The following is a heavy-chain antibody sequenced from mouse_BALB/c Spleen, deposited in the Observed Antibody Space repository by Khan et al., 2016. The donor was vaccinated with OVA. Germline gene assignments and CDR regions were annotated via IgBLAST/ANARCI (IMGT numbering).Heavy chain of an antibody. D-gene: IGHD2-3*01. CDR2: ISYSGNT. CDR1: GYSITSDYA. V-gene: IGHV3-2*02. CDR3: ARVDGGYFDY. Sequence: EVQLVESGPGLVKPSQSLSLTCTVTGYSITSDYAWNWIRQFPGNKLEWMGYISYSGNTNYNPSLRSRISITRDTSKNQFFLQLNSVTTEDTATYYCARVDGGYFDYWGQGTTLTVSS. J-gene: IGHJ2*01.